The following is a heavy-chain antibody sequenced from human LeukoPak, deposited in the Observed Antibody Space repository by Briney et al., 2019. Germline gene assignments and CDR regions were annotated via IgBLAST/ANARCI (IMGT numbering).Heavy chain of an antibody. CDR3: AKEAPWGATPDC. CDR1: GFTFSSYG. CDR2: IRYDGSDK. V-gene: IGHV3-30*02. J-gene: IGHJ4*02. D-gene: IGHD1-26*01. Sequence: GGSLRLSCAASGFTFSSYGMHWVRQAPGKGLEWVAFIRYDGSDKYYADSVKGRFTISRDNSKNTLYLQMNSLRAEDTAVYYCAKEAPWGATPDCWGQGTLVTVSS.